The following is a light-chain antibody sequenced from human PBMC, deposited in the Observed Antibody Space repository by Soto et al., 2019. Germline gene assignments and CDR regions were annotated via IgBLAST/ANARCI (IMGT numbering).Light chain of an antibody. J-gene: IGKJ1*01. V-gene: IGKV3-11*01. CDR3: QHRSSWPRS. CDR1: QSVSTS. CDR2: DAA. Sequence: DIVLTQSPATLSLSPGDRATLSCRASQSVSTSLAWYKQQPGQAPRLLIHDAAYRASRLPERFRGSGSGTAFSLSISSLEPDDFAVYYCQHRSSWPRSFGRGTKVEV.